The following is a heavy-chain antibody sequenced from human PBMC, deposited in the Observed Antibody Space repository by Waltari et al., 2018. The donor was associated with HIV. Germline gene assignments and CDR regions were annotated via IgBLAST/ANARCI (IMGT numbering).Heavy chain of an antibody. Sequence: QVQLVESGGGVVQPGRSLRLSCAASGFTFSSYAMHWVRQAPGKGLEWVAVKSYDGSNKYYAYAGKGRFTSSRDNSKDTLYLKMNSLRAEDTAVYYCARDRGGSGSYWGPVGVYYYGMDVWGQGTTVTVSS. CDR1: GFTFSSYA. CDR3: ARDRGGSGSYWGPVGVYYYGMDV. CDR2: KSYDGSNK. D-gene: IGHD3-10*01. J-gene: IGHJ6*02. V-gene: IGHV3-30*04.